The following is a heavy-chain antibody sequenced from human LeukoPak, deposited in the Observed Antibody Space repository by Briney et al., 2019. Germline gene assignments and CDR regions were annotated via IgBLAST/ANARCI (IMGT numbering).Heavy chain of an antibody. J-gene: IGHJ5*02. V-gene: IGHV3-30*18. CDR1: GFTFSSYG. Sequence: PGGSLRLSCAASGFTFSSYGMHWVRQAPGKGLEWVAVISYDGSNKYYADSVKGRFTISRDNSKNTLYLQMNSLRVEGTAVYYCAKGSFSGSHYNWFDPWGQGTLVTVSS. CDR2: ISYDGSNK. D-gene: IGHD3-10*01. CDR3: AKGSFSGSHYNWFDP.